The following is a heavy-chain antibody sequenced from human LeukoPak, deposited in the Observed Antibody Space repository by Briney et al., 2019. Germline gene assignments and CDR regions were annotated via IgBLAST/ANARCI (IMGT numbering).Heavy chain of an antibody. CDR1: GFTFSSYA. D-gene: IGHD2-2*01. CDR2: ISGSGGST. Sequence: GRSLRLSCAASGFTFSSYAMSWVRQAPGKGLEWVSAISGSGGSTYYADSVKGRFTISRDNSKNTLYLQMNSLRAEDTAVYYCATSPQIVVVPAAPPYYWGQGTLVTVSS. V-gene: IGHV3-23*01. J-gene: IGHJ4*02. CDR3: ATSPQIVVVPAAPPYY.